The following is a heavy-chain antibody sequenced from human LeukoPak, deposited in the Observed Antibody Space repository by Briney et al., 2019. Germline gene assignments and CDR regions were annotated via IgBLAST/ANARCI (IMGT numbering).Heavy chain of an antibody. D-gene: IGHD6-6*01. J-gene: IGHJ5*02. CDR1: GFTFSSYG. V-gene: IGHV3-33*01. CDR3: ARDLFEYSSSLKSWFDP. CDR2: IWYDGSNK. Sequence: GGSLRLSCAASGFTFSSYGMHWVRQAPGKGLEWVAVIWYDGSNKYYADSVKGRFTISRDNSKNTLYLQMNSLRAEDTAVYYCARDLFEYSSSLKSWFDPWGQGTLVTVSS.